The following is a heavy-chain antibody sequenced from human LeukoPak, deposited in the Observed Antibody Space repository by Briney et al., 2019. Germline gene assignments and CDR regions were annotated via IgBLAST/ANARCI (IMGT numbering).Heavy chain of an antibody. D-gene: IGHD5-18*01. CDR1: GYSFTSYW. J-gene: IGHJ6*02. V-gene: IGHV5-51*01. CDR3: AVSAGGYSYAQPYYYYGMDV. CDR2: IYPGDSDT. Sequence: GESLKISCKGSGYSFTSYWIGWVRQMPGKGLEWMGIIYPGDSDTRYSPSFQGQVTISADKSISTAYLQWSSLKASDTAMYYCAVSAGGYSYAQPYYYYGMDVWGQGTTVTVSS.